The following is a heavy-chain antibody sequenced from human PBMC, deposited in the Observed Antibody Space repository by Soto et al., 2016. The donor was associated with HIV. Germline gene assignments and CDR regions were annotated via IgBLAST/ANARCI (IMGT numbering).Heavy chain of an antibody. CDR3: ARVAYYYDSSGYRDAFDI. CDR2: INSDGSST. Sequence: EVQLVESGGGLVQPGGSLRLSCAASGFTFSSYWMHWVRQAPGKGLVWVSRINSDGSSTSYADSVKGRFTISRDNAKNTLYLQMNSLRAEDTAVYYCARVAYYYDSSGYRDAFDIWGQGTMVTVSS. V-gene: IGHV3-74*01. J-gene: IGHJ3*02. CDR1: GFTFSSYW. D-gene: IGHD3-22*01.